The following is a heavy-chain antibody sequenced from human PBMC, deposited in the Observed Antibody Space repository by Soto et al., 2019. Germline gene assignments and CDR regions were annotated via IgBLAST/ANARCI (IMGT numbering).Heavy chain of an antibody. CDR3: ARDVIVVVVAATLKYGMDV. CDR1: GFTFSSYA. Sequence: LSPPCAASGFTFSSYAMHPVRQAPSKGLEWVAVISSDGSNKYYADSVKGRFTITRDNPKNTLYLQMNCLRAEDTAVYYCARDVIVVVVAATLKYGMDVWGQGTTVTVSS. J-gene: IGHJ6*02. CDR2: ISSDGSNK. D-gene: IGHD2-15*01. V-gene: IGHV3-30-3*01.